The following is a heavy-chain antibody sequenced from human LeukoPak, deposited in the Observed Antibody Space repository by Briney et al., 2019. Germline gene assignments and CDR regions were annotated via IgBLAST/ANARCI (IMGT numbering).Heavy chain of an antibody. CDR2: IIPIFGTA. V-gene: IGHV1-69*13. D-gene: IGHD4-17*01. J-gene: IGHJ4*02. CDR3: ARDYSTVAPSERPH. CDR1: GGTFSSYA. Sequence: ASVKVSCKASGGTFSSYAISWVRQAPGQGLEWMGGIIPIFGTANYAQKFQGRVTITADESTSTAYMELSSLRSEDTAVYYCARDYSTVAPSERPHWGQGTLVTVSS.